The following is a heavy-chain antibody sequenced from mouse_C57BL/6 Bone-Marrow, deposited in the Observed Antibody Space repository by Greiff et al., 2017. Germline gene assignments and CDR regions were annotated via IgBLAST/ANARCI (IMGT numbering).Heavy chain of an antibody. D-gene: IGHD1-1*01. V-gene: IGHV3-6*01. CDR3: ARTPTVVAKDWYFDV. CDR2: ISYDGSN. Sequence: EVKLMESGPGLVKPSQSLSLTCSVTGYSITSGYYWNWIRQFPGNKLEWMGYISYDGSNNYNPSLKNRISITRDTSKNQFFLKLNSVTTEDTATYYCARTPTVVAKDWYFDVWGTGTTVTVSS. J-gene: IGHJ1*03. CDR1: GYSITSGYY.